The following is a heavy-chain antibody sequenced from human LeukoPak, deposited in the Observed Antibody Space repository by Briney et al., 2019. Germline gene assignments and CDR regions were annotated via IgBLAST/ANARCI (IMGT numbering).Heavy chain of an antibody. Sequence: GGSLRLSCAGSGDSWMHWVRQVPGKGLVWVSRIKTDGSSTSYADSVKGRFTISNDNAENTLYLQMNSLRAEDTAVYYCARGDGVIMKYWGQGTLVTVSS. CDR1: GDSW. D-gene: IGHD3-10*01. J-gene: IGHJ4*02. CDR3: ARGDGVIMKY. V-gene: IGHV3-74*01. CDR2: IKTDGSST.